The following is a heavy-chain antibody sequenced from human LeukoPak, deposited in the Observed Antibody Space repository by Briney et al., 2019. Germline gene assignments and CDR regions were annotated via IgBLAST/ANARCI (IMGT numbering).Heavy chain of an antibody. Sequence: GGSLRLSCEASGFSFSSYGMHWVRQPPGNGLEWVAVLSYDGSNKCYADSVKVRFPIPRDNSTNTLHPKMHSLRGEDPAVYYCASVRVALEYWGQGTLVPVSS. V-gene: IGHV3-30*03. CDR1: GFSFSSYG. CDR3: ASVRVALEY. D-gene: IGHD2-15*01. CDR2: LSYDGSNK. J-gene: IGHJ4*02.